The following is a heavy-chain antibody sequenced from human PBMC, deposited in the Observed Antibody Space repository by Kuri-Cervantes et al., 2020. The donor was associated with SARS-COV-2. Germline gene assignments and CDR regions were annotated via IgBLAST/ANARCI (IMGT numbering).Heavy chain of an antibody. CDR3: ASELVVVVPAAIRITLHDALDI. D-gene: IGHD2-2*02. Sequence: SQTLSLTCGVYGGSFSGYYWSWIRQPPGEGLEWTGEINHSGSTNYNPSLKSRVTISVDTSQNQFSLNLSSVTAADTAVYYCASELVVVVPAAIRITLHDALDIWGQGTMVTVSS. CDR1: GGSFSGYY. J-gene: IGHJ3*02. V-gene: IGHV4-34*01. CDR2: INHSGST.